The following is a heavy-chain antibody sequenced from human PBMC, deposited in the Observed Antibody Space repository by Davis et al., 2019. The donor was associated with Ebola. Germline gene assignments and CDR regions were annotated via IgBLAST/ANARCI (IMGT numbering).Heavy chain of an antibody. CDR2: IYYSGST. Sequence: PSETLSLTCTVSGGSISSSSYYWGWIRQPPGKGLEWIGSIYYSGSTYYNPSLKSRVTISVVTSKNQFSLKLSSVTAADTAVYYCARGEENWFDPWGQGTLVTVSS. CDR1: GGSISSSSYY. CDR3: ARGEENWFDP. J-gene: IGHJ5*02. V-gene: IGHV4-39*07.